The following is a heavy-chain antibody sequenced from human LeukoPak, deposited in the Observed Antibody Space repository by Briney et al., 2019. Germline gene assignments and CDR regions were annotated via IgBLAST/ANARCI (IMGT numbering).Heavy chain of an antibody. D-gene: IGHD3-22*01. CDR3: ASSSGGFNWFDP. V-gene: IGHV3-74*01. CDR1: GFTFGRYW. CDR2: INSDGSST. J-gene: IGHJ5*02. Sequence: PGGSLRLSCAASGFTFGRYWMHWVRQAPGKGLVWVSRINSDGSSTNYEDSVKGRFTISRDNAKNTLYLQMNSLRVEDTAVYYCASSSGGFNWFDPGGRGTLVTVSS.